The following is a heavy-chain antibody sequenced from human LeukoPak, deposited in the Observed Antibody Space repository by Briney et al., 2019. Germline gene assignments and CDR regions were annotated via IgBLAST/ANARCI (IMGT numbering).Heavy chain of an antibody. CDR3: ARAGSLWFGELDY. CDR1: GYTFTGYY. D-gene: IGHD3-10*01. Sequence: ASVTVSCTASGYTFTGYYMHWVRQAPGQGLEWMGIINPSGGSTSYAQKFQGRVTMTRDTSTSTVYMELSSLRSEDTAVYYCARAGSLWFGELDYWGQGTLVTVSS. J-gene: IGHJ4*02. V-gene: IGHV1-46*01. CDR2: INPSGGST.